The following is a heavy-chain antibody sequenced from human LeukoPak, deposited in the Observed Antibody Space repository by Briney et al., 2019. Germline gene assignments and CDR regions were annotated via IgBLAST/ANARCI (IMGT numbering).Heavy chain of an antibody. J-gene: IGHJ3*02. CDR2: IIPIFGTA. Sequence: SVKVSCKASGGTFSSYAISWVRQAPGQGLEWMGGIIPIFGTANYAQKFQGRVTITTDESTSTAYMELSSLRSEDAAVYYCATRAYCGGDCYSDAFDIWGQGTMVTVSS. V-gene: IGHV1-69*05. CDR1: GGTFSSYA. D-gene: IGHD2-21*02. CDR3: ATRAYCGGDCYSDAFDI.